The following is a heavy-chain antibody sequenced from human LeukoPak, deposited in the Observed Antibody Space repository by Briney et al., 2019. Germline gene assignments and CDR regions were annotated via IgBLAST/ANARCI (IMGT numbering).Heavy chain of an antibody. CDR2: INPNSGGT. V-gene: IGHV1-2*02. Sequence: GASVKVSCEASGGTFSSYAISWVRQAPGQGLEWMGWINPNSGGTNYAQKFQGRVTMTRDTSISTAYMELSRLRSDDTAVYYCARGPRTAMAPHFDYWGQGTLVTVSS. J-gene: IGHJ4*02. D-gene: IGHD5-18*01. CDR1: GGTFSSYA. CDR3: ARGPRTAMAPHFDY.